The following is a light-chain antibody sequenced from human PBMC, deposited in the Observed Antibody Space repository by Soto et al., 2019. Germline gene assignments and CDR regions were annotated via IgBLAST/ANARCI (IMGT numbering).Light chain of an antibody. CDR1: QSVSSY. Sequence: EIVLTQSPATLSSFPGDRVTLSCRASQSVSSYLAWYQQKPGQAPRLLIYDASTRATGIPARFSGSGSGTEFTLTISSLQSEDFAVYYCQQYNNWPLTFGGGTKVDIK. CDR3: QQYNNWPLT. J-gene: IGKJ4*01. CDR2: DAS. V-gene: IGKV3-15*01.